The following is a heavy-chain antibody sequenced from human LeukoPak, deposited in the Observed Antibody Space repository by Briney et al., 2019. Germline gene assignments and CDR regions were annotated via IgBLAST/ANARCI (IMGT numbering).Heavy chain of an antibody. Sequence: ASVKVSCKTSGYTFTGYYMHWVRQAPGQGLEWMGWINPNSGGTNYAQKFQGRVTMTEDTSTDTAYMELSSLRSEDTAVYYCATETIAAAGTYWFDPWGQGTLVTVSS. V-gene: IGHV1-2*02. CDR1: GYTFTGYY. J-gene: IGHJ5*02. CDR2: INPNSGGT. CDR3: ATETIAAAGTYWFDP. D-gene: IGHD6-13*01.